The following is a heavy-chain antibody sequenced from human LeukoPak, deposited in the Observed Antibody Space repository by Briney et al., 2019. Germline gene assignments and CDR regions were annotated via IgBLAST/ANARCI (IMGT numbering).Heavy chain of an antibody. CDR2: VYPATSDT. CDR1: GYSFPNYW. V-gene: IGHV5-51*01. J-gene: IGHJ4*02. D-gene: IGHD5-18*01. Sequence: GESLKISCKGSGYSFPNYWIGWVRQMPGKGPEWIGIVYPATSDTTYSPSFQGQVTISADKSSSTAYLQWSSLKASDTAIYYCARPKTLGGYNYEFEFWGQGTLVTVSS. CDR3: ARPKTLGGYNYEFEF.